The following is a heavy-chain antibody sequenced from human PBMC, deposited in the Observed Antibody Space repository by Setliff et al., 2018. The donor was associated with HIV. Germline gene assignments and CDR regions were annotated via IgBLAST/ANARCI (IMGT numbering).Heavy chain of an antibody. Sequence: SETLSLTCIVSGGSISSGGSYWNWIRQHPGKGLEWIGYISYSGSTYYNPSLRSRVTISLDVSKSQFSLRLSSVTAADTAVYYCTRPRVPYDFWSGPEVWGQGTLVTVSS. J-gene: IGHJ4*02. D-gene: IGHD3-3*01. V-gene: IGHV4-31*03. CDR1: GGSISSGGSY. CDR3: TRPRVPYDFWSGPEV. CDR2: ISYSGST.